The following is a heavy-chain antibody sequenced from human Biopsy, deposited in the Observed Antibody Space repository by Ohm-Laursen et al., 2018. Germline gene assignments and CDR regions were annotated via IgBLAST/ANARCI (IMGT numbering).Heavy chain of an antibody. V-gene: IGHV1-69*06. CDR2: NIPILGTG. Sequence: SVKVSCNAPGGTFSNYGVNWVRQAPGQGLEWLGGNIPILGTGNYAQKFQDRVTVAAATSTSTATMELRSLRSDDTAVYYCATKLTGYFHHWGQGTLVIVSS. D-gene: IGHD3-9*01. CDR1: GGTFSNYG. J-gene: IGHJ1*01. CDR3: ATKLTGYFHH.